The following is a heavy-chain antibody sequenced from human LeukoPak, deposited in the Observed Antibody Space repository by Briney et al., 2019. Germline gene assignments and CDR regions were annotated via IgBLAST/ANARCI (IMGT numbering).Heavy chain of an antibody. CDR2: INPNRAVT. V-gene: IGHV1-2*02. D-gene: IGHD2-2*01. Sequence: ASVKVSCKASGYTFTSYYIHWVRQAPGQGPEWMGWINPNRAVTNYAQKFQGRVTMTSDTSITTAYMELSSLRSEDTAVYYCASGRTDIVVVPATLRNYFSDYWGQGTLVTVSS. J-gene: IGHJ4*02. CDR1: GYTFTSYY. CDR3: ASGRTDIVVVPATLRNYFSDY.